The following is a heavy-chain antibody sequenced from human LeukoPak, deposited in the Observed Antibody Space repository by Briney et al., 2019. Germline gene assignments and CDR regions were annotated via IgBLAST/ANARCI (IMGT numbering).Heavy chain of an antibody. Sequence: SETLSLTCAVYGGSFSGYYWSWIRQPPGKGLEWIGEINQSGSTNYNPSLKSRVTISVDTSKNQFSLKLSSVTAADTAVYYCARVLRSPAAISRVVYYGMDVWGKGTTVTVSS. V-gene: IGHV4-34*01. CDR2: INQSGST. J-gene: IGHJ6*04. CDR3: ARVLRSPAAISRVVYYGMDV. D-gene: IGHD2-2*01. CDR1: GGSFSGYY.